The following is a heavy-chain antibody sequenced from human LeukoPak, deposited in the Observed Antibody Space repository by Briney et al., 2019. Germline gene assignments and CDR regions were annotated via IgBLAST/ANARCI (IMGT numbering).Heavy chain of an antibody. Sequence: PSETLSLTCTVAGYSISNSYHWAWIRQPPGKGLEWIGSIYHSGSTYYNPSLKSRVTISVDTSQNQFSLNLNSVTAADTAVYYCARESHYDFWIGYYTKVDYFDYWGRGILVTVSS. J-gene: IGHJ4*02. CDR1: GYSISNSYH. D-gene: IGHD3-3*01. CDR2: IYHSGST. CDR3: ARESHYDFWIGYYTKVDYFDY. V-gene: IGHV4-38-2*02.